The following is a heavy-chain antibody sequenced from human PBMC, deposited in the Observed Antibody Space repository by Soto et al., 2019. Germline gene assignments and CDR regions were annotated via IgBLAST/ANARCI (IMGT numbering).Heavy chain of an antibody. CDR2: IYYSGST. J-gene: IGHJ4*02. CDR3: ARGSVLSYFDY. V-gene: IGHV4-31*03. CDR1: GGSISSGGYY. Sequence: SETLSLTCTVSGGSISSGGYYWSWIRQHPGKGLEWIGYIYYSGSTYYNPSLKSRVTISVDTSKNQFSLKLGSVTAADTAVYYCARGSVLSYFDYWGQGTLVTVSS.